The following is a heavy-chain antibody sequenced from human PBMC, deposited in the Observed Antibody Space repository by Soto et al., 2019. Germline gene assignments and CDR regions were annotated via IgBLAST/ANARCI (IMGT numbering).Heavy chain of an antibody. D-gene: IGHD6-13*01. CDR2: ISAYNGNT. CDR1: GYTVTSYG. J-gene: IGHJ6*02. V-gene: IGHV1-18*01. Sequence: ASVKGSCKASGYTVTSYGISWVRQAPGQGLEWMGWISAYNGNTNYAQKLQGRVTMTTDTSTSTAYMELRSLRSDDTAVYYCARDSDSSTPYYYGMDVWGQGTTVTVSS. CDR3: ARDSDSSTPYYYGMDV.